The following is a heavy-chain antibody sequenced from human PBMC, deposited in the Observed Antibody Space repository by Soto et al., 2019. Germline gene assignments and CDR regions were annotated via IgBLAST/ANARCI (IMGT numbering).Heavy chain of an antibody. CDR3: ASEARQMATTFFDY. CDR1: GGTVSTYG. Sequence: QVQLVQSGAEVKKPGSSVKVSCEASGGTVSTYGFSWVRQAPGQGLEWMGEIIPLFGTANYARKFQGRVTITADESKSTASMELSSLRSEDRAVYYCASEARQMATTFFDYWGQGTLVTVSS. J-gene: IGHJ4*02. CDR2: IIPLFGTA. V-gene: IGHV1-69*01. D-gene: IGHD5-12*01.